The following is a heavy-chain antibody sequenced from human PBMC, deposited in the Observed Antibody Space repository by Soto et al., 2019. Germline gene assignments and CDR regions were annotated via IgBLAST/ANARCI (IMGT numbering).Heavy chain of an antibody. V-gene: IGHV5-51*01. Sequence: PGESLKISCKGSGYTFTSYWIVWVRQMPGKGLEWXGXIXXXDXDXXXSXXFXGQVTISADKSISTAYLQWSSLKASDTAMNYCARLYDSSGYYLDYWGQGTLVTVSS. CDR2: IXXXDXDX. CDR1: GYTFTSYW. D-gene: IGHD3-22*01. J-gene: IGHJ4*02. CDR3: ARLYDSSGYYLDY.